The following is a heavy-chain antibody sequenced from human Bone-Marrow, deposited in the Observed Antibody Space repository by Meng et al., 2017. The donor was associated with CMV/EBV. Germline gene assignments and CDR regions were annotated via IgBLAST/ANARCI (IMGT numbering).Heavy chain of an antibody. CDR3: ARGEGEDYYYYGMDV. D-gene: IGHD3-16*01. CDR2: INHSGST. Sequence: SETLSLTCAVYGGSFSGYYWSWIRQPPGKGLEWIGEINHSGSTNYNPSLKSRVTISVDTSKNQFSLKLSSVTAADTAVYYCARGEGEDYYYYGMDVWGQGTTVTVSS. J-gene: IGHJ6*02. CDR1: GGSFSGYY. V-gene: IGHV4-34*01.